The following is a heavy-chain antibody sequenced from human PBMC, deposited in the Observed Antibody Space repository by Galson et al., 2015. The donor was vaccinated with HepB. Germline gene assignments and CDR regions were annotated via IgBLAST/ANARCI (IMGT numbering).Heavy chain of an antibody. V-gene: IGHV3-7*03. CDR2: IKQDGSEK. D-gene: IGHD3-9*01. CDR1: GFTFSSYW. CDR3: ARVFHDKEANYYYMDV. Sequence: SLRLSCAASGFTFSSYWMSWVRQAPGKGLEWVANIKQDGSEKYYVDSVKGRFTISRDNAKNSLYLQMNSLRAEDTAVYYCARVFHDKEANYYYMDVWGKGTTVTVSS. J-gene: IGHJ6*03.